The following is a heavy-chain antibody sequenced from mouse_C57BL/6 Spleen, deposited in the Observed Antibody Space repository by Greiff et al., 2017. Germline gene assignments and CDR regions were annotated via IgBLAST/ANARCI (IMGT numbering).Heavy chain of an antibody. J-gene: IGHJ4*01. V-gene: IGHV1-72*01. CDR3: ARGGITTVVAPYYYAMDY. CDR1: GYTFTSYW. D-gene: IGHD1-1*01. Sequence: QVQLQQPGAELVKPGASVKLSCKASGYTFTSYWMHWVKQRPGRGLEWIGRIYPTSGGTKYNEKFKSKATLTVDKSSSTAYMQLSSLTSEDSAVYYCARGGITTVVAPYYYAMDYWGQGTSVTVSS. CDR2: IYPTSGGT.